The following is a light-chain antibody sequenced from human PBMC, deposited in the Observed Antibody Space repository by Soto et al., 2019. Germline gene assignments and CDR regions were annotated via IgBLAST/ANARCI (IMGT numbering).Light chain of an antibody. CDR1: QTINNY. CDR2: ASS. J-gene: IGKJ4*01. Sequence: DIEMTQSPSSLSASVGDRVTITCRTRQTINNYLNWYQQKPGEAPKLLIYASSTLHSGVSSRFSGSGSGTSFTPTITSLQPEDFATYYYQQTYGPPLPLGRGTKVDIK. V-gene: IGKV1-39*01. CDR3: QQTYGPPLP.